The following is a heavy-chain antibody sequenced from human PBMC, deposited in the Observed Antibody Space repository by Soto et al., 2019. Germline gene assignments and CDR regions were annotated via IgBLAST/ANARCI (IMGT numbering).Heavy chain of an antibody. CDR2: INAGNGNT. CDR3: ARVRVVEMATNEFFVDY. Sequence: ASVKVSCKASGYTFTSYAMHWVRRAPGQRLEWMGWINAGNGNTKYSQKFQGRVTITRDTSASTAYMELSSLRSEDTAVYYCARVRVVEMATNEFFVDYWGQGTLVTVSS. CDR1: GYTFTSYA. V-gene: IGHV1-3*01. J-gene: IGHJ4*02. D-gene: IGHD2-15*01.